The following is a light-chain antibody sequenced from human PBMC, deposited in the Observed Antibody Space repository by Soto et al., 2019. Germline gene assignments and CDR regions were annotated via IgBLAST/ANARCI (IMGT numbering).Light chain of an antibody. J-gene: IGLJ3*02. V-gene: IGLV2-14*01. CDR1: SSDVGGYNY. CDR2: EVT. Sequence: QSALTQPDSVSGSPGQTITISCTGTSSDVGGYNYVSWYQQHPGKAPKLIIYEVTHRPSGVSSRFYGSRSGNTASLTISGLQAEDGADYYCKSRTTRNTLVFGGGTKVTVL. CDR3: KSRTTRNTLV.